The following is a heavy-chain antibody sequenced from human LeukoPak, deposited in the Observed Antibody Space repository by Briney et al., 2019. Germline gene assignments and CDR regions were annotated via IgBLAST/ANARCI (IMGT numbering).Heavy chain of an antibody. J-gene: IGHJ4*02. CDR3: ARDALTHFDS. CDR2: ISGSGATT. Sequence: PGGSLRLSCAASGFTFSTFAMNWVRQAPGKGPEWVSYISGSGATTFYPDSVKGRFTISRDNAKNSLYLEMNSLRAEDTAVYYCARDALTHFDSWGLGTLVTVSS. V-gene: IGHV3-48*03. CDR1: GFTFSTFA. D-gene: IGHD4-23*01.